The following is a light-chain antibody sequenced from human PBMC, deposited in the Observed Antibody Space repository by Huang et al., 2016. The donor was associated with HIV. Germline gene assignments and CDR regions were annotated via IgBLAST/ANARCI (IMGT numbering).Light chain of an antibody. J-gene: IGKJ1*01. V-gene: IGKV3-20*01. CDR2: GAS. CDR3: QQYGSSPPT. Sequence: ETVLTQSPGTLSLSPGERATLSCRASQSISSSYLAWYHQQPGQAPRLVIYGASSRVSGIPDKFSGSGSGTDFTLTISRLEPEDFAVYYCQQYGSSPPTFGQGTKVEIK. CDR1: QSISSSY.